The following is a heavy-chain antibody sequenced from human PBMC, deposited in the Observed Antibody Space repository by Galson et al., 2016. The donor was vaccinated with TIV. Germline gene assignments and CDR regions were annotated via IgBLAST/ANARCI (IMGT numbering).Heavy chain of an antibody. Sequence: ETLSLTCTVSGGSISSRSYYWGWIRQPPGKGLEWIGSIYDSGNTYQNPSRKSRVTISLDASKNHFSLTLRSGTAADTAGYYCARHDLWYYVGSWGQGALVIVSS. J-gene: IGHJ4*02. CDR1: GGSISSRSYY. CDR2: IYDSGNT. D-gene: IGHD2-8*02. V-gene: IGHV4-39*07. CDR3: ARHDLWYYVGS.